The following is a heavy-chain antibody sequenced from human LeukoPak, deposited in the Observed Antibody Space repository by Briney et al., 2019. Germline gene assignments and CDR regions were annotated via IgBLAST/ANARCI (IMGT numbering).Heavy chain of an antibody. CDR2: IRNDIPKDGINK. D-gene: IGHD6-13*01. CDR3: AKGDSN. CDR1: GFTFSSYS. V-gene: IGHV3-30*02. Sequence: GGSLRLSCAASGFTFSSYSMNWVRQAPGKGLEWVALIRNDIPKDGINKYYADSVRGRFTISRDNSKNTVYLQMNSLRVADTAMYYCAKGDSNWGQGTLVTVSS. J-gene: IGHJ4*02.